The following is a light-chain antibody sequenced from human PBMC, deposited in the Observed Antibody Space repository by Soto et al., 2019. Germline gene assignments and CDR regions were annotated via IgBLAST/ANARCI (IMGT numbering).Light chain of an antibody. J-gene: IGKJ2*02. Sequence: EIVMTQSPDTLSVSPGERVTLSCRASQSISSNLAWYQQKAGQAPRLLIYGASTRATGIPAKFSGSGSGTEFTLTISSLQSEDFAVYYCQQYNNWPPCTFGQGNKLEIK. CDR3: QQYNNWPPCT. CDR1: QSISSN. V-gene: IGKV3-15*01. CDR2: GAS.